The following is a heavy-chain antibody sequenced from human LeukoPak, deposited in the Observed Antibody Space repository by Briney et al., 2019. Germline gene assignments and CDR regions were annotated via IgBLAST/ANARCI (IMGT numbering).Heavy chain of an antibody. D-gene: IGHD6-19*01. V-gene: IGHV5-51*01. CDR2: IYPGDSDT. Sequence: GEPLKISCKGSGYSFTSYWIGWVRQMPGKGLEWMGIIYPGDSDTRYSPSFQGQVTISADKSISTAYLQWSSLKASDTATYYRARRVYRSYFDYWGQGTLVTVSS. CDR3: ARRVYRSYFDY. J-gene: IGHJ4*02. CDR1: GYSFTSYW.